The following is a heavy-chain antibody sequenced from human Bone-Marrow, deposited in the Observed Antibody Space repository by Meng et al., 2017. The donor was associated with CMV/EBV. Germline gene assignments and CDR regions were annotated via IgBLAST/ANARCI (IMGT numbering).Heavy chain of an antibody. CDR3: ARGGSDAFDV. V-gene: IGHV3-30*04. Sequence: GGSLRLSCAASGFTFSSYAMHWVRQAPGKGLEWVAVISYDGSNKYYADSVKGRFTISRDNSKNTLYLQMNYLTAGDTAVYYCARGGSDAFDVWGQGTMVTVSS. CDR2: ISYDGSNK. J-gene: IGHJ3*01. CDR1: GFTFSSYA.